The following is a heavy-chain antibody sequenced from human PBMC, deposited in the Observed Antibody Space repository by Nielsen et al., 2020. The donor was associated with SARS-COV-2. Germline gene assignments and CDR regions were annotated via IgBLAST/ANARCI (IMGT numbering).Heavy chain of an antibody. V-gene: IGHV3-7*05. Sequence: GESLKISCEVSGFMFSNYWMTWVRQAPGKGLEWVANIKQDGRDKYYVDSVEGRFTISRDNAKNSLYLEMNSLRAEDTAVYYCATAYGYSYFDHWGQGTLVTVSS. CDR2: IKQDGRDK. CDR1: GFMFSNYW. D-gene: IGHD3-22*01. CDR3: ATAYGYSYFDH. J-gene: IGHJ4*02.